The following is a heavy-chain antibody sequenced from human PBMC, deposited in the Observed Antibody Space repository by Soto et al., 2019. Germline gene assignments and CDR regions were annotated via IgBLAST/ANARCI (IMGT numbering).Heavy chain of an antibody. J-gene: IGHJ5*02. CDR1: GGSISSGGYY. V-gene: IGHV4-31*03. Sequence: QVQLQESGPGLVKPSQTLSLTCTVSGGSISSGGYYWSWIRQHPGKGLEWIGYIYYSGSTYYNPSLKSRVIISVDTSKNQFALKLRSVTAADTAVYYCARDQRSWYNWFDPWGQGTLVTVSS. CDR3: ARDQRSWYNWFDP. D-gene: IGHD6-13*01. CDR2: IYYSGST.